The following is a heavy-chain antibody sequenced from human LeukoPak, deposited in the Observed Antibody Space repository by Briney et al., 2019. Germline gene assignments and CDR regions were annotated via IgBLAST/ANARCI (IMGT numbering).Heavy chain of an antibody. CDR2: IKQDGSEK. D-gene: IGHD3-22*01. Sequence: PGGSLRLSCAASGFTFSSYWMSWVRQAPGKGLEWVANIKQDGSEKYYVDSVKGRFTISRDNAKNSLYLQMNSLRAEDTAVYYCARYYDSSGYSSYYYYGMDVWGQGTTVTVSS. CDR1: GFTFSSYW. CDR3: ARYYDSSGYSSYYYYGMDV. J-gene: IGHJ6*02. V-gene: IGHV3-7*01.